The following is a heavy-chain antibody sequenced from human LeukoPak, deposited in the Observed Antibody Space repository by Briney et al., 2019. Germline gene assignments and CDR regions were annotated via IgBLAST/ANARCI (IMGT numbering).Heavy chain of an antibody. D-gene: IGHD5-18*01. CDR2: IYYSGST. Sequence: PSQTLSLTCTVSGGSISSGGYSWSWIRQHPGKGLEWIGYIYYSGSTYYNPSLKSRVTISVDTSKNQFSLKLSSVTAADTAVYYCASEGRYSYGNIDYWGQGTLVTVSS. CDR3: ASEGRYSYGNIDY. J-gene: IGHJ4*02. V-gene: IGHV4-31*03. CDR1: GGSISSGGYS.